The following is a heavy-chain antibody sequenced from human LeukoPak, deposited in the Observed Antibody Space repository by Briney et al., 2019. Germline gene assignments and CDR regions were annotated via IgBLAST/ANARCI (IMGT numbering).Heavy chain of an antibody. CDR2: ISAYNGNT. J-gene: IGHJ4*02. CDR1: GYTFTSYG. Sequence: GASVKVSCKASGYTFTSYGISWVRQAPGQGLEWMGWISAYNGNTNYAQKLQGRVTMTTDTSTSTAYMELRSLRSDDTAVYYCARDQVSLTLTGYYPLDYWGQGTLVTVSS. CDR3: ARDQVSLTLTGYYPLDY. D-gene: IGHD3-9*01. V-gene: IGHV1-18*01.